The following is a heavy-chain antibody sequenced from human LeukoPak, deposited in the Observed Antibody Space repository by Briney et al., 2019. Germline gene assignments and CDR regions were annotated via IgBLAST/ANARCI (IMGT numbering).Heavy chain of an antibody. CDR3: AREFAIFGVVIHYYLDV. CDR2: IYTSGST. D-gene: IGHD3-3*01. V-gene: IGHV4-4*07. Sequence: KSSETLSLTCTVSGGSISSYYWSWIRQPPGKGLEWIGRIYTSGSTNYNPSLKSRVTMSVDTSKNQFSLKLSSVTAADTAVYYCAREFAIFGVVIHYYLDVWGKGTTVTVSS. J-gene: IGHJ6*03. CDR1: GGSISSYY.